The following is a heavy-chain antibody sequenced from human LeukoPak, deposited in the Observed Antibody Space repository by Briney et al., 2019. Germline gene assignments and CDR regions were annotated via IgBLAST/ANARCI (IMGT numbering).Heavy chain of an antibody. J-gene: IGHJ6*02. Sequence: GRSLRLSCAASGFTFSSYGMHWVRQAPGKGLEWVAVISYDGSNKYYADPVKGRFTISRDNSKNTLYLQMNSLRAEDTAVYYCAKSRGTYYYYYGMDVWGQGTTVTVSS. CDR2: ISYDGSNK. V-gene: IGHV3-30*18. CDR1: GFTFSSYG. CDR3: AKSRGTYYYYYGMDV. D-gene: IGHD3-16*01.